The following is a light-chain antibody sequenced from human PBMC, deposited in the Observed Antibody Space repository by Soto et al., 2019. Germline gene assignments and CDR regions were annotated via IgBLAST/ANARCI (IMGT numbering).Light chain of an antibody. Sequence: EIVMTQSPATLSVSPGGRATLSCRASQSVSSRLAWYRQKPGQAPRLLISGASSRATGIPDRFSGSGSATDFTLTISRLEPEDFALYYCQQYGSSPITFGQGTRLEIK. CDR2: GAS. V-gene: IGKV3-20*01. CDR3: QQYGSSPIT. J-gene: IGKJ5*01. CDR1: QSVSSR.